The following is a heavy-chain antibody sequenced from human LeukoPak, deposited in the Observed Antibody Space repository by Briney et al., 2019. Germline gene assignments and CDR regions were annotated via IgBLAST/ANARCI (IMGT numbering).Heavy chain of an antibody. CDR2: ISSNGGST. Sequence: GGSLRLSCSASGFTFSSYAMHWVRQAPGKGLENVSAISSNGGSTYYADSVKGRFTISRDNSKNTLYLQMSSLRPEDAAVYYCVKGIVVVTARAFDYWGQGTLVTVSS. V-gene: IGHV3-64D*06. CDR3: VKGIVVVTARAFDY. D-gene: IGHD2-21*02. J-gene: IGHJ4*02. CDR1: GFTFSSYA.